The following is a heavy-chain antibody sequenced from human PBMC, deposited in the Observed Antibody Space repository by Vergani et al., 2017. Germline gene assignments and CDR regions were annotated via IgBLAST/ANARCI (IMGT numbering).Heavy chain of an antibody. J-gene: IGHJ6*02. CDR3: ARDRVDIVATTTYYYYYYGMDV. D-gene: IGHD5-12*01. Sequence: EVQLVESGGDLIQPGRSLRLSCAASGFDFGDYAMHWVRQAPGKGLEWVSCITWNSGDKGYVDSVKGRFTISRDNAKKSLFLQMNSLRPEDTAVYYCARDRVDIVATTTYYYYYYGMDVWGQGTTVTVSS. CDR1: GFDFGDYA. V-gene: IGHV3-9*01. CDR2: ITWNSGDK.